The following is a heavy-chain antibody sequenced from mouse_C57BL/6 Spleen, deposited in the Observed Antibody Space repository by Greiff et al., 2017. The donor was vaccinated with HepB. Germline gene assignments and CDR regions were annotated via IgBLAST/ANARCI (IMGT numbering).Heavy chain of an antibody. V-gene: IGHV1-64*01. CDR1: GYTFTSYW. D-gene: IGHD1-1*01. Sequence: QVQLQQPGAELVKPGASVKLSCKASGYTFTSYWMHWVKQRPGQGLEWIGMIHPNSGSTNYNEKFKSKATLTVDESSSTAYMQLSSLTSEDSAVYYCARRITTVVYWYFDVWGTGTTVTVSS. J-gene: IGHJ1*03. CDR3: ARRITTVVYWYFDV. CDR2: IHPNSGST.